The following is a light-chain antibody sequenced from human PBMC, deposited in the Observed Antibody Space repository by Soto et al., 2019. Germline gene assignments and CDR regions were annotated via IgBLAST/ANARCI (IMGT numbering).Light chain of an antibody. CDR3: AAWDDSLNGRV. V-gene: IGLV1-44*01. J-gene: IGLJ2*01. CDR1: NSNIASNS. Sequence: QSVPTQPPSASGTPGQRVTITCYGDNSNIASNSVNWYQQLPGTAPKLLIYSDNRRPSGVPDRFSASKSGASAFLTISGLQSDDEADYYCAAWDDSLNGRVFGGGTKLTVL. CDR2: SDN.